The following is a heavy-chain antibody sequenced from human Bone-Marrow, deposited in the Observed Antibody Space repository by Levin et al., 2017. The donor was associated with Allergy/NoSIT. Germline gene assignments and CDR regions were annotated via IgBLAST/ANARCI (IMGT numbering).Heavy chain of an antibody. CDR1: GGSFSGYY. D-gene: IGHD6-19*01. Sequence: SETLSLTCAVYGGSFSGYYWSWIRQPPGKGLEWIGEINHSGSTNYNPSLKSRVTISVDTSKNQFSLKLSSVTAADTAVYYCASRLYSSGWARKYYFDYWGQGTLVTVSS. CDR3: ASRLYSSGWARKYYFDY. V-gene: IGHV4-34*01. J-gene: IGHJ4*02. CDR2: INHSGST.